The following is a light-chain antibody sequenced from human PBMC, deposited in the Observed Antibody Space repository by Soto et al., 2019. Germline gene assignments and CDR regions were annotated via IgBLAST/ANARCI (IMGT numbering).Light chain of an antibody. J-gene: IGLJ1*01. CDR3: ASYSTVHPFV. V-gene: IGLV2-14*01. CDR2: EVT. Sequence: QSALTQPASVSGSPGPSISIFCTGTTNDVGAYNYVSWYQLHPGKAPKVIIHEVTNRPSGVSNRFSGSKSGNTASLSISGLLAEDEAYYFCASYSTVHPFVFGPGTKLTVL. CDR1: TNDVGAYNY.